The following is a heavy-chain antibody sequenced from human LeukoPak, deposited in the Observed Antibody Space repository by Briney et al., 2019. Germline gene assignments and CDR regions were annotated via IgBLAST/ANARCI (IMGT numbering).Heavy chain of an antibody. CDR2: INWNVAST. Sequence: GGSLRLSCAASGFTFDDYGMSWGRQVPGKGLGWVSGINWNVASTGYADSVKGRFTISRDNAKNSLYLHMNSLRAEDTALYYCARAIYGESYGYWGQGTLVTVSS. CDR1: GFTFDDYG. J-gene: IGHJ4*02. V-gene: IGHV3-20*04. D-gene: IGHD1-26*01. CDR3: ARAIYGESYGY.